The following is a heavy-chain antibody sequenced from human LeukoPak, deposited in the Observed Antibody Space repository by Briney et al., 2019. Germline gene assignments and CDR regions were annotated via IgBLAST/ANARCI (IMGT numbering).Heavy chain of an antibody. CDR1: GFTFSSYW. Sequence: GGSLRLSCAASGFTFSSYWMHWVRQAPGKGLVWVSRINSDGSSTSYADSVKGRLTISRDNAKNTLYLQMNSLRAEDTAVYYCARESCSGGSCRFDYWGQGTLVTVSS. J-gene: IGHJ4*02. CDR2: INSDGSST. D-gene: IGHD2-15*01. CDR3: ARESCSGGSCRFDY. V-gene: IGHV3-74*01.